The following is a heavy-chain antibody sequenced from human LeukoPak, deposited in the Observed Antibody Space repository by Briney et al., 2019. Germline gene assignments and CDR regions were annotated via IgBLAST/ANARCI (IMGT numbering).Heavy chain of an antibody. CDR2: MKSNSGDT. CDR1: GYTFTGYD. Sequence: GASVKVSCKTSGYTFTGYDINWVRQAPGQGLEWMGWMKSNSGDTHFAQKFQGRLTMTRNTSINTAFMELSSLRSEDAAVYYCARGEYSSIWYPFDYWGQGSLVTVSS. CDR3: ARGEYSSIWYPFDY. D-gene: IGHD6-13*01. J-gene: IGHJ4*02. V-gene: IGHV1-8*01.